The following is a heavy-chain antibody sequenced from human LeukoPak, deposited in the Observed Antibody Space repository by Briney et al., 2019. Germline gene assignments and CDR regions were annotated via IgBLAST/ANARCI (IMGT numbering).Heavy chain of an antibody. V-gene: IGHV1-18*01. J-gene: IGHJ3*02. CDR2: ISAYNGNT. D-gene: IGHD3-9*01. CDR1: GYTFTSYG. CDR3: ARDRPTLTGYYTKSRKFDI. Sequence: RASVKVSCKASGYTFTSYGISWVRQAPGQGLEWMGWISAYNGNTNYAQKLQGRVTMTTDTSTSTAYMELRSLRSDDTAVYYCARDRPTLTGYYTKSRKFDIWGQGTMVTVSS.